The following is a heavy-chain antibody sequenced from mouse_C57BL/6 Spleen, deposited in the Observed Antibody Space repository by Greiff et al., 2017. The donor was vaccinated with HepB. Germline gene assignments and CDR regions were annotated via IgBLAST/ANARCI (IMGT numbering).Heavy chain of an antibody. Sequence: QVQLQQPGAELVKPGASVKLSCKASGYTFTSYWMHWVKQRPGQGLEWIGMIHPNSGSTNYNEKFKSKATLTVDKSSSTAYMQLSSLTSEDSAVYYCEGSGTGLHFDYWGQGTTLTVSS. CDR3: EGSGTGLHFDY. J-gene: IGHJ2*01. CDR1: GYTFTSYW. V-gene: IGHV1-64*01. D-gene: IGHD4-1*01. CDR2: IHPNSGST.